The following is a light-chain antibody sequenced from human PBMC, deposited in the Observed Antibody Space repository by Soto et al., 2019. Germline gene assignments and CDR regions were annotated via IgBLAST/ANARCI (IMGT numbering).Light chain of an antibody. CDR1: QSIGIY. CDR3: HQRSTWPLT. V-gene: IGKV3-11*01. J-gene: IGKJ4*01. Sequence: EIVLTQSPATLSLSPGDRATLSCRASQSIGIYLAWYQQTPGQSPRLLIYEASNRPTGVPAKFSGTESGTDFTRTISSLESEDFGIYYCHQRSTWPLTFGEGTRLEI. CDR2: EAS.